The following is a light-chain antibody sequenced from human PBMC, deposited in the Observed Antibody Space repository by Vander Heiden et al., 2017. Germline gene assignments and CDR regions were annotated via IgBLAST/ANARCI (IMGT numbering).Light chain of an antibody. CDR2: EVN. J-gene: IGLJ3*02. CDR3: SSYAGGNYVV. V-gene: IGLV2-8*01. CDR1: SGDVGGYNY. Sequence: QSALTPPPSASGSPGQSVTISSTGTSGDVGGYNYVSWYQQHPGKAPKLMIYEVNERPSGVPYRFSGSKSGNTASLTVSGLQAEDEGDYYCSSYAGGNYVVFGGGTKLTVL.